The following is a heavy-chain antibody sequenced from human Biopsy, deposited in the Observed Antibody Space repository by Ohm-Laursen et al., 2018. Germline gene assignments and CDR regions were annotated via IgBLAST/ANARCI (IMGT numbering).Heavy chain of an antibody. CDR3: VRGVDYYDPYHYYALDV. CDR2: IYYTGST. V-gene: IGHV4-59*01. J-gene: IGHJ6*02. D-gene: IGHD3-22*01. CDR1: RDSISNYY. Sequence: TVSLTCGVSRDSISNYYWTWIRQSPGKGLEWIGYIYYTGSTNYNPSVKSRVTISVDTSKNQFSLKLNSVTAADTAVYYCVRGVDYYDPYHYYALDVWGQGTTVTVPS.